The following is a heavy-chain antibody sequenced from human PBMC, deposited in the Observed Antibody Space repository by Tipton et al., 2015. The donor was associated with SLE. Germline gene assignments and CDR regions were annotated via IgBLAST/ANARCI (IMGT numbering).Heavy chain of an antibody. V-gene: IGHV4-39*07. CDR3: ASVLYRSGGSCFLLNY. CDR1: GGSISSSSYY. CDR2: INHSGST. D-gene: IGHD2-15*01. J-gene: IGHJ4*02. Sequence: LRLSCTVSGGSISSSSYYWGWIRQPPGKGPEWIGEINHSGSTNYNPSLKSRVTISVDTSKNQFSLKLSSVTAADTAVYYCASVLYRSGGSCFLLNYWGQGTLVTVSS.